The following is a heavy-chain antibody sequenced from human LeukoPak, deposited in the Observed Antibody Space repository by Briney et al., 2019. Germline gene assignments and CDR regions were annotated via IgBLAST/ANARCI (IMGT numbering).Heavy chain of an antibody. CDR1: GYTVTELS. V-gene: IGHV1-24*01. CDR3: ARGGLYCSGGSCYSTFNWFDP. CDR2: FHPEDGET. J-gene: IGHJ5*02. D-gene: IGHD2-15*01. Sequence: ASVKVSCKVSGYTVTELSMHWVRQSPGKGLEWMGGFHPEDGETIYAQKFQGRVTMTEDTSTDTAYMELSSLRSEDTAMYYCARGGLYCSGGSCYSTFNWFDPWGQGTLVTVSS.